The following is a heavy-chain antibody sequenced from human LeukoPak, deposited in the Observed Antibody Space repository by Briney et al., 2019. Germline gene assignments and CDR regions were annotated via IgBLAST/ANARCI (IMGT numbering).Heavy chain of an antibody. J-gene: IGHJ4*02. CDR1: GYSFTSSW. D-gene: IGHD2-8*02. V-gene: IGHV5-51*01. CDR3: ASPTYGCTGVSCYLDS. Sequence: GESLKISCKGSGYSFTSSWIGWVRQMPGKGLEWMGIIYPGDSDTTYSPSFQGQVTISADKSISTAYLQWSSLKASDTAMYYCASPTYGCTGVSCYLDSWGQGTLVTVSS. CDR2: IYPGDSDT.